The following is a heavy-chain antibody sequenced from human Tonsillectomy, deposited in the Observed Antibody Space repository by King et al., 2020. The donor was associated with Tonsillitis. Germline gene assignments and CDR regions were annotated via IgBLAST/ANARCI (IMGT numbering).Heavy chain of an antibody. D-gene: IGHD7-27*01. CDR3: VITQANWDSYFDY. CDR1: GGSISSGDYY. CDR2: IYYSGST. V-gene: IGHV4-30-4*01. J-gene: IGHJ4*02. Sequence: QLQESGPGLVKPSQTLSLTCTVSGGSISSGDYYWSWIRQPPGKGLEWIGYIYYSGSTYHNPSLKSRVTISVDTSKNQFSLKLSSVTAADTAVYYCVITQANWDSYFDYWGQGTLVTVSS.